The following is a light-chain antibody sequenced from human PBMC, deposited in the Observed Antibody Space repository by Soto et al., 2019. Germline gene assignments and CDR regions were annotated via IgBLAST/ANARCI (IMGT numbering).Light chain of an antibody. Sequence: IQLTQSPASLSASLGDRVIITCRASQGISSYLAWYQQKPGKAPNLLIYAASILQSGVPSRFSGSGSGTEFTLTISSLQHDDFANYYCLQYESYYPGAFGQGTKVDIK. V-gene: IGKV1-9*01. CDR1: QGISSY. CDR2: AAS. J-gene: IGKJ1*01. CDR3: LQYESYYPGA.